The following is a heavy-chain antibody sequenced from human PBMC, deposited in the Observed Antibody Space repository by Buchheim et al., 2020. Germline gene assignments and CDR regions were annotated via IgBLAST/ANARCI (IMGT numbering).Heavy chain of an antibody. CDR2: IWYDGISK. Sequence: QVQLVESGGGVVQPGRSLRLSCAASGFTFSSYGMHWVRQAPGKGLEWVAVIWYDGISKYYAGSVKGRLTVSRDNSKNTLYLQVNSLRAEDTAVYYCARDALPRITLYSYYYMDVWGRGTT. J-gene: IGHJ6*03. V-gene: IGHV3-33*01. D-gene: IGHD1-20*01. CDR3: ARDALPRITLYSYYYMDV. CDR1: GFTFSSYG.